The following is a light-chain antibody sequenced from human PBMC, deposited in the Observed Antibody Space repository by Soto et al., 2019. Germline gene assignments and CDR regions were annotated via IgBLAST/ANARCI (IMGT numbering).Light chain of an antibody. CDR1: SGHSTYI. CDR2: LEGSGSY. CDR3: ETWDTNVVV. V-gene: IGLV4-60*02. Sequence: QPVLTQSSSASASLGSSVKLTCTLSSGHSTYIIAWHQQQPGKDPRYLMKLEGSGSYNKGSGIPDRFSGSSSGADRYLTISNLQFEDEADYYCETWDTNVVVFGGGTKVTVL. J-gene: IGLJ2*01.